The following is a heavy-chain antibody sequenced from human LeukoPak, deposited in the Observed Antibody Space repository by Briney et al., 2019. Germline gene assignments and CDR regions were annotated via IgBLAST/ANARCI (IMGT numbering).Heavy chain of an antibody. J-gene: IGHJ5*02. D-gene: IGHD2-2*03. CDR1: GFTLSSYG. V-gene: IGHV3-23*01. Sequence: GSLRLSCAASGFTLSSYGMNWVRQAPGKGLEWVSGISGSGGSTYYADSVKGRFTISRDNSKNTLYLQMNSLRAEDTAVYYCARKLGHCSSTSCYGVNWFDPWGQGTLVTVSS. CDR2: ISGSGGST. CDR3: ARKLGHCSSTSCYGVNWFDP.